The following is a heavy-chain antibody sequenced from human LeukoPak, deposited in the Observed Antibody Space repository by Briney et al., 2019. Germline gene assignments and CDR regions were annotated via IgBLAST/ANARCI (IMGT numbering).Heavy chain of an antibody. V-gene: IGHV3-7*01. Sequence: AGGSLRLSCAASGFSFSSYWMSWVRQTPGKGLEWVANIKQDGSDKYYVDSVKGRVTISRDNSKNSLYLQMNSLRAEDTAVYYCARDYCSSSSCHDVFDIWGQGTMVTVSS. CDR2: IKQDGSDK. CDR3: ARDYCSSSSCHDVFDI. CDR1: GFSFSSYW. D-gene: IGHD2-2*01. J-gene: IGHJ3*02.